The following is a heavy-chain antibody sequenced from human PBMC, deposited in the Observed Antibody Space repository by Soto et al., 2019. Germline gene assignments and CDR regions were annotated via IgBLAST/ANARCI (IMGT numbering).Heavy chain of an antibody. V-gene: IGHV4-39*01. Sequence: QLQLQESGPGLVKPSETLSLTCTVSGGSISSSSYYWGWIRQPPGKGLEWIGSIYYSGSTYYNPSLKSRVPISVDTSKNQFSLKLSSVTAADTAVYYCASHDGELGGYIGLPGWFDPWGQGTLVTVSS. J-gene: IGHJ5*02. CDR1: GGSISSSSYY. D-gene: IGHD3-16*01. CDR3: ASHDGELGGYIGLPGWFDP. CDR2: IYYSGST.